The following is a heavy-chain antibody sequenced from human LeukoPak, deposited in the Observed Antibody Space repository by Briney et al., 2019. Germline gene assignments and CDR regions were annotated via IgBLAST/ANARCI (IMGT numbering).Heavy chain of an antibody. J-gene: IGHJ4*02. CDR2: LSGSGGST. Sequence: PGGSLRLYCAASGFTFSSYAMSWVRQAPGKGLEWVSALSGSGGSTYYADSVKGRLTISRDNSKNTLYLQMNSLRAEDTAIYYCAKALSSSWAFDYWGQGTLVTVSS. D-gene: IGHD6-13*01. CDR3: AKALSSSWAFDY. V-gene: IGHV3-23*01. CDR1: GFTFSSYA.